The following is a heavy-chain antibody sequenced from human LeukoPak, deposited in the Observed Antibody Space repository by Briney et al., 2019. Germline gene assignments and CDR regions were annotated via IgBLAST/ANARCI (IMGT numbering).Heavy chain of an antibody. CDR3: AKGPKQLLVGSRGKYFDY. CDR1: GFIFSHHG. Sequence: GGSLRLSCATSGFIFSHHGMNWVRQAPGKGLEWVSGIRADAVTTYYADSVKGRFIISRDNSKNTVYLQMNSLSAEDAAVYYCAKGPKQLLVGSRGKYFDYWGQGTLVTVSS. D-gene: IGHD6-13*01. CDR2: IRADAVTT. J-gene: IGHJ4*02. V-gene: IGHV3-23*01.